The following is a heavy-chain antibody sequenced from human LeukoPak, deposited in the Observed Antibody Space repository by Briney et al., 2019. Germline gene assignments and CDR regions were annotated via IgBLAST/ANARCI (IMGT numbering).Heavy chain of an antibody. CDR3: ARDLDSSSWYPGSAFDI. Sequence: SETLSLTCAVYGGSFSSYYWSWIRQPAGKGLEWIGRIYTSGSTNYNPSLKSRVTMSVDTSKNQFSLKLSSVTAADTAVYYCARDLDSSSWYPGSAFDIWGQGTMVTVSS. D-gene: IGHD6-13*01. CDR1: GGSFSSYY. J-gene: IGHJ3*02. CDR2: IYTSGST. V-gene: IGHV4-4*07.